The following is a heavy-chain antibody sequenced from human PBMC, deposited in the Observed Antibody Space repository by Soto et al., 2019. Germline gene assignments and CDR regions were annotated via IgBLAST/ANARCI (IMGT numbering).Heavy chain of an antibody. D-gene: IGHD3-3*01. CDR3: ARVRFLEWYQIDY. J-gene: IGHJ4*02. CDR1: GGSISSGGYY. Sequence: SETLSLTCTVSGGSISSGGYYWSWIRQHPGKGLEWIGYIYYSGSTYYNPSLKSRVTISVDTSKNQFSLKLSSVTAADTAVYYCARVRFLEWYQIDYWGQGTLVTVSS. CDR2: IYYSGST. V-gene: IGHV4-31*03.